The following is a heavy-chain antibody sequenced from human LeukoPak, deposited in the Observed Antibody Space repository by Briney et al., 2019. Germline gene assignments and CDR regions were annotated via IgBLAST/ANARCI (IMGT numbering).Heavy chain of an antibody. Sequence: GGSMRLSCEASGFILNTYAMSWVRQAPGKGLEWVSAISGSTGNTHYADSVKGRFTLPRDDSKNPLYLQVNSLGAEDTAVYYCAKQHNAIFGVAHSYFYMDVWGKGTTVTVSS. CDR2: ISGSTGNT. D-gene: IGHD3-3*01. CDR3: AKQHNAIFGVAHSYFYMDV. J-gene: IGHJ6*03. V-gene: IGHV3-23*01. CDR1: GFILNTYA.